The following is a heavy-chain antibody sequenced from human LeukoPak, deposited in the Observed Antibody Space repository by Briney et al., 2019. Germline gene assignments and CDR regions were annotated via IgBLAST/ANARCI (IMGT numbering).Heavy chain of an antibody. Sequence: PGGSLRLSCAASGFTFSSYSMNWVRQAPGKGLEWVSSISSSSSYIYYADSVKGRFTISRDNAKNSLYLQMNSLRAEDTAVYYCARDADTAMVTGRFDKWGQGTLVTVSS. J-gene: IGHJ4*02. CDR2: ISSSSSYI. D-gene: IGHD5-18*01. CDR1: GFTFSSYS. V-gene: IGHV3-21*01. CDR3: ARDADTAMVTGRFDK.